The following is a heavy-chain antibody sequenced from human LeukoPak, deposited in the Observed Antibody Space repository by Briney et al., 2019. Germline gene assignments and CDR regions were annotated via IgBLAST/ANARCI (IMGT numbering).Heavy chain of an antibody. CDR3: ATRPADGSWYGVFDF. Sequence: PSETLSLTCSLSGVSMTGYYGSWIRQAPRKAPEWIGYIYSSGSTNYNPSLNSRVTMSLEASKNQFSLKLTFVTAADTAVYYCATRPADGSWYGVFDFWSRGTLVTVSS. V-gene: IGHV4-59*01. CDR1: GVSMTGYY. D-gene: IGHD3-10*01. J-gene: IGHJ4*01. CDR2: IYSSGST.